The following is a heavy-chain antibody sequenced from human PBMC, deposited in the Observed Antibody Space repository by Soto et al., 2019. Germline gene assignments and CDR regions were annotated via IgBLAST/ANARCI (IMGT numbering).Heavy chain of an antibody. CDR3: VRAGHVFDVHYYGMDL. J-gene: IGHJ6*02. Sequence: GGSLRLSCEASGFTFNDYSMDWVRQAPEKGTEWVSSISSSGTYIYYADSVKGRFAISRDNANNVMYLQMDTLRAEDTAVYYCVRAGHVFDVHYYGMDLWGQGTTVTVSS. V-gene: IGHV3-21*01. CDR1: GFTFNDYS. CDR2: ISSSGTYI. D-gene: IGHD3-10*01.